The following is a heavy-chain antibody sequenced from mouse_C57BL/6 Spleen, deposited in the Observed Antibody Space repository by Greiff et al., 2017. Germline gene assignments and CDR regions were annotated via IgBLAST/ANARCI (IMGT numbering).Heavy chain of an antibody. Sequence: VQLQQSGAELARPGASVKMSCKASGYTFPSYTMHWVKQRPGQGLEWIGYINPSSGYTKYNQKFKDKATLTADKSSSTAYMQLSSLTSEDSAVYYCARMGREYYFDYWGQGTTLTVSS. V-gene: IGHV1-4*01. J-gene: IGHJ2*01. D-gene: IGHD4-1*01. CDR2: INPSSGYT. CDR3: ARMGREYYFDY. CDR1: GYTFPSYT.